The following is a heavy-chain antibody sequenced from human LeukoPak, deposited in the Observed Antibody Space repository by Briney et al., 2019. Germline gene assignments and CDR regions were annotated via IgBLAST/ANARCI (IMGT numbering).Heavy chain of an antibody. CDR3: ARDLNSSSWYSAAGY. CDR1: GFTFSNYA. J-gene: IGHJ4*02. Sequence: GGSLRLSCAASGFTFSNYAMSWVRQAPGKGLEWVSSLNGRGDSPYYADSVKGRFTISRDNSKNTLYLQMNSLRAEDTAVYYCARDLNSSSWYSAAGYWGQGTLVTVSS. D-gene: IGHD6-13*01. CDR2: LNGRGDSP. V-gene: IGHV3-23*01.